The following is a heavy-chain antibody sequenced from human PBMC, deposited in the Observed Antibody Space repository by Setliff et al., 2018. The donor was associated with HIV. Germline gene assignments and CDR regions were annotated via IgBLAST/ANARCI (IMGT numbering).Heavy chain of an antibody. CDR3: ARAEQLALGDYYYMDV. CDR2: IYHSGST. J-gene: IGHJ6*03. D-gene: IGHD6-6*01. Sequence: ASETLSLTCAVSGYSISSGYYWGWIRQPPGKGLEWIGSIYHSGSTYYNPSLKSRVTISVDTSKNQFSLKPNSVTAADTAVYYCARAEQLALGDYYYMDVWGKGTTVTVSS. CDR1: GYSISSGYY. V-gene: IGHV4-38-2*01.